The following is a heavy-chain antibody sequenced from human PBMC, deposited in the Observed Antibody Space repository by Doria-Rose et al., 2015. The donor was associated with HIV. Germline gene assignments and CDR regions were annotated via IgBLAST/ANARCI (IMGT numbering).Heavy chain of an antibody. V-gene: IGHV4-30-2*05. CDR3: AREEAARPLDY. J-gene: IGHJ4*02. Sequence: NPSLKSRVTMSVDTSKNQFSLKLSSVTAADTAVYYCAREEAARPLDYWGQGTLVTVSS. D-gene: IGHD6-6*01.